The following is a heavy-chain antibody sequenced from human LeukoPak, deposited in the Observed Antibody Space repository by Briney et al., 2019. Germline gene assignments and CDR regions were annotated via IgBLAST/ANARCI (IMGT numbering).Heavy chain of an antibody. CDR2: IIPIFGTA. J-gene: IGHJ4*02. Sequence: ASVKVSCKASGGTFSSYAISWVRQAPGQGLEWMGRIIPIFGTANYAQKFQGRVTITTDESTSTAYMELSSLRSEDTAVYYCARSSLLWFGELSDAVDYWGQGTLVTVSS. CDR3: ARSSLLWFGELSDAVDY. D-gene: IGHD3-10*01. CDR1: GGTFSSYA. V-gene: IGHV1-69*05.